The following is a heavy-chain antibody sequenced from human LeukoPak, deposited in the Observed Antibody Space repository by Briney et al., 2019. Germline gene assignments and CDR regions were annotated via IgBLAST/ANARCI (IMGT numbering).Heavy chain of an antibody. CDR3: ARDYIAVAVADHPGGNWFDP. CDR2: IWNDGSNK. Sequence: GGSLRLSCAASGFTSSRYGMHWVRQAPGKGLEWVAVIWNDGSNKYYAGSVKGRFTISRDNYKSMLYLQMDSLRDEDTALYYCARDYIAVAVADHPGGNWFDPRGQGALVTVSS. CDR1: GFTSSRYG. J-gene: IGHJ5*02. V-gene: IGHV3-33*01. D-gene: IGHD6-19*01.